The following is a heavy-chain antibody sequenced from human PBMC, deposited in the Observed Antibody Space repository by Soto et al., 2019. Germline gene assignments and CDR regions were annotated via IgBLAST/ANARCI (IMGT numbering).Heavy chain of an antibody. D-gene: IGHD2-15*01. J-gene: IGHJ6*02. V-gene: IGHV1-46*01. Sequence: QVQLVQSGAEVKKPGASVKVSCKASGYTFTSYYMHWVRQAPGQGLEWMGIINPSGGSTSYPQKFQGRVTMTRDTSASTVYMELSSLRSEDTAVYYCARTPGHGMDVWGQGTTVTVSS. CDR1: GYTFTSYY. CDR2: INPSGGST. CDR3: ARTPGHGMDV.